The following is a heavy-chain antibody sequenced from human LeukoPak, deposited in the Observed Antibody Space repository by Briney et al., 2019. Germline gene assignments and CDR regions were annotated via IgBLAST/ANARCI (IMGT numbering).Heavy chain of an antibody. V-gene: IGHV3-66*02. D-gene: IGHD3-16*01. CDR3: AGRRVLDASFDY. CDR1: GFTVSNNY. CDR2: IYSGDNT. J-gene: IGHJ4*02. Sequence: GESLRLSCAASGFTVSNNYMSWVRQAPGKGLEWVSVIYSGDNTYYVESVKGRFTISRDNSKNTLFLQMSRLRAEDTAVYYCAGRRVLDASFDYWGQGTLVTVSS.